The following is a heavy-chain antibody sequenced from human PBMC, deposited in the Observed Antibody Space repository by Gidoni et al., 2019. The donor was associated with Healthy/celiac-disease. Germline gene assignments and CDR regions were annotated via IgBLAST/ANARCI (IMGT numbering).Heavy chain of an antibody. D-gene: IGHD3-22*01. J-gene: IGHJ4*02. CDR2: IIPIFGTA. Sequence: QVQLVQSGAEVKKPGSSVKVSCKASGGNFCSYAISWVRQATGQGLEWMGGIIPIFGTANYAQKFQGRVTITADEYTSKAYMELSSLRSEDTAVYYCARDSTYYYDSSGYYPGYWGQGTLVTVSS. V-gene: IGHV1-69*01. CDR1: GGNFCSYA. CDR3: ARDSTYYYDSSGYYPGY.